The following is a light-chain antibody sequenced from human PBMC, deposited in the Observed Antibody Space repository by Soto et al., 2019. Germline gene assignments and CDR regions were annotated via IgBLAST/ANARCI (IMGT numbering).Light chain of an antibody. CDR3: SSYAGINNLGV. CDR2: EVN. J-gene: IGLJ1*01. CDR1: SSVVRGYKY. Sequence: QSALTQPPSASGSPGQSVTISCTGTSSVVRGYKYVSWYQQHPGKAPKLMIFEVNKRPSGVPDRFSGSKSGNTASLTVSGLQAEDEADYYCSSYAGINNLGVFGTGTKLTVL. V-gene: IGLV2-8*01.